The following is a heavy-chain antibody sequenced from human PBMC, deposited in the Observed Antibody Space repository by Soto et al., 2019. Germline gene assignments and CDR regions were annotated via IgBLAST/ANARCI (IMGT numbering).Heavy chain of an antibody. J-gene: IGHJ4*02. CDR1: GYTFSSYH. D-gene: IGHD5-12*01. Sequence: AASVKVSCKASGYTFSSYHVSWVRQASGQGLEWMGWVNPNSNETDYAQKFQGRVTMTGNTSIRTAYMELSSLRSDDTAVYYCVRSGRRSGIDYWGQGTLVTVSS. V-gene: IGHV1-8*01. CDR2: VNPNSNET. CDR3: VRSGRRSGIDY.